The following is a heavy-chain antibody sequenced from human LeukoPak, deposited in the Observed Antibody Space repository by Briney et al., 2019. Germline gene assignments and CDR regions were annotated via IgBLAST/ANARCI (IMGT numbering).Heavy chain of an antibody. CDR3: AEDLPGGVPAPCDY. CDR1: GFTFEHFA. CDR2: INGDSGSI. Sequence: GGSLRLSCIASGFTFEHFARHWVRQGPEKGLEGGSGINGDSGSIGYADSVKGRFTIFRDNAKHSVYLEMNSLRTEDTALYYCAEDLPGGVPAPCDYWGQGTLVTVSS. J-gene: IGHJ4*02. D-gene: IGHD2-2*01. V-gene: IGHV3-9*01.